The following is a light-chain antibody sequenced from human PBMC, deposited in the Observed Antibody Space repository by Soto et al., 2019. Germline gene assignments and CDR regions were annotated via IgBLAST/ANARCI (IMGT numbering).Light chain of an antibody. CDR2: DVS. V-gene: IGLV2-14*01. J-gene: IGLJ2*01. CDR3: SSYTLTSTVV. CDR1: ISDIGGYNY. Sequence: QSALTQPASVSGSPGQSITISCTGTISDIGGYNYVSWYQQHPGKAPKLTIYDVSDRPSGVSNRVSGSKSGNTASLTISGLQAEDEADYYCSSYTLTSTVVFGGGTKLPVL.